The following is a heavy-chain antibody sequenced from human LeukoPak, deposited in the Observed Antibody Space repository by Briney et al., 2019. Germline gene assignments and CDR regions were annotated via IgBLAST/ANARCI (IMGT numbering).Heavy chain of an antibody. V-gene: IGHV4-34*01. D-gene: IGHD1-26*01. J-gene: IGHJ4*02. CDR1: GFTFSSYG. CDR2: INHSGST. Sequence: GSLRLSCAASGFTFSSYGMHWIRQPPGKGLEWIGEINHSGSTNYNPSLKSRVTISVDTSKNQFSLKLSSVTAADTAVYYCARHGEESYPTWTFDYWGQGTLVTVSS. CDR3: ARHGEESYPTWTFDY.